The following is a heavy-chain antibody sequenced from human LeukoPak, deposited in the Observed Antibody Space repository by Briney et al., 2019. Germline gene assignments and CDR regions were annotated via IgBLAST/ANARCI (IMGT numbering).Heavy chain of an antibody. CDR1: GGSIRSSSYY. V-gene: IGHV4-39*07. J-gene: IGHJ4*02. CDR2: IYYSGST. D-gene: IGHD6-19*01. Sequence: PSETLSLTCTVSGGSIRSSSYYWGWIRQPPGKGLEWIGSIYYSGSTYYNPSLKSRVTMSVDTSKNQFSLKLSSVTAADTAVYYCARGYRGQWLVPLHFDYWGQGTLVTVSS. CDR3: ARGYRGQWLVPLHFDY.